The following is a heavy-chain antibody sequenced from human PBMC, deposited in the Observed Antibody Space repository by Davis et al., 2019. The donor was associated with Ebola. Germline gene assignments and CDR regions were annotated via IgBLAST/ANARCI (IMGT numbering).Heavy chain of an antibody. CDR1: GFTFSSNS. V-gene: IGHV3-21*01. Sequence: GGSLRLSCAASGFTFSSNSMNWVRQAPGKGLEWVSFISSSSNYIYYADSVKGRLTVSRDNAKNSLYLQMNSLRAEDTAVYYCVRDPALVVTGGGWFFGLWGRGTLVTVSS. D-gene: IGHD2-21*02. CDR3: VRDPALVVTGGGWFFGL. J-gene: IGHJ2*01. CDR2: ISSSSNYI.